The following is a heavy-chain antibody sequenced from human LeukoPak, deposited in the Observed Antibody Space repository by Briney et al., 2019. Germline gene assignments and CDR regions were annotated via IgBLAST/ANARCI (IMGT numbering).Heavy chain of an antibody. CDR2: INHSGST. Sequence: PSETLSLTCAVYGGSFSGYYWSWIRQPPGKGLEWIGEINHSGSTNYNPSLKSRVTISVDTSKNQFSLKLSSVTAADTAVYYCARPSRYYYYMDVWGKGTTVTVSS. J-gene: IGHJ6*03. V-gene: IGHV4-34*01. CDR1: GGSFSGYY. CDR3: ARPSRYYYYMDV.